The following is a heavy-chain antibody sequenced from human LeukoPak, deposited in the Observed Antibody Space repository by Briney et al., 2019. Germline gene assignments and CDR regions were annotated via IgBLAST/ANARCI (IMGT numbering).Heavy chain of an antibody. CDR2: INPNSGGT. D-gene: IGHD2-15*01. Sequence: ASVKVSCKASGYTFTGDYMYWVGQTPGQGLEWMGWINPNSGGTKYAQKFQGRVTMTRDTSISTAYMELSRLRSDDTAVYYCARPVLGDGTVAAQFEHWGQGTLVTVSS. J-gene: IGHJ4*02. CDR3: ARPVLGDGTVAAQFEH. CDR1: GYTFTGDY. V-gene: IGHV1-2*02.